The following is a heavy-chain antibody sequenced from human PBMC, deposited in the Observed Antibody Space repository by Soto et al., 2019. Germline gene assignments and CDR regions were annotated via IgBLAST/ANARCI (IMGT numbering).Heavy chain of an antibody. V-gene: IGHV1-69*13. CDR3: EAEMTFGKLSVV. CDR2: IFPKFGTT. CDR1: GDTDTNYV. Sequence: SVKVSCKASGDTDTNYVISWVRQAPGQGLEWMGGIFPKFGTTYSAQKLQDRLTITADESTSTVYMKLSSLRLDDTAVYYCEAEMTFGKLSVVWAPGTSVTGSS. J-gene: IGHJ6*02. D-gene: IGHD3-16*01.